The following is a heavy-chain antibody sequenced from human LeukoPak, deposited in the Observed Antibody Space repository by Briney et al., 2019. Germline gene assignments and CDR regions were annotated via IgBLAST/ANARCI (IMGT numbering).Heavy chain of an antibody. CDR2: VYSSGST. CDR1: GASISGSY. Sequence: PSETLSLTCTVSGASISGSYWNWVRQPPGRGLEWIGYVYSSGSTDYNPSLKSRVAISVDASKNQFSLKLTSVTAADTAVYYCANSYDSKIVPFDNWGQGALVNVSS. D-gene: IGHD3-22*01. V-gene: IGHV4-4*09. J-gene: IGHJ4*02. CDR3: ANSYDSKIVPFDN.